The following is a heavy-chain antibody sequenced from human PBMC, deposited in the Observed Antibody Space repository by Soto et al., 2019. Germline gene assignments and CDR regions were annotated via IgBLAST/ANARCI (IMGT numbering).Heavy chain of an antibody. J-gene: IGHJ4*02. V-gene: IGHV3-30*18. Sequence: VQLVESGGGVVQPGRSLRLSCAASGFTFSDYAMHWVRQAPGKGLEWVAVVSHDGRNTHYADSVKGRFTISRDSSKNTVSLEMTSLGAEDTAASYCAKGGRQWLVTSDFNYWGQGALVTVSS. CDR2: VSHDGRNT. CDR3: AKGGRQWLVTSDFNY. D-gene: IGHD6-19*01. CDR1: GFTFSDYA.